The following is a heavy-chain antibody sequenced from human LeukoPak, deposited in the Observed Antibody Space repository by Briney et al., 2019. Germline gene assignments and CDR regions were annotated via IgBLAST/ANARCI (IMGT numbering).Heavy chain of an antibody. CDR2: INYSGTT. J-gene: IGHJ2*01. D-gene: IGHD2-21*02. CDR3: AGARGGHIVVVTAIQSWYFDL. V-gene: IGHV4-59*06. Sequence: PSETLSLTCTVSGGSISSYYWTWIRQHPGKGLEWIGYINYSGTTYYNPSLKSRVTISVDTSKNQFSLKLSSVTAADTAVYYCAGARGGHIVVVTAIQSWYFDLWGRGTLVTVSS. CDR1: GGSISSYY.